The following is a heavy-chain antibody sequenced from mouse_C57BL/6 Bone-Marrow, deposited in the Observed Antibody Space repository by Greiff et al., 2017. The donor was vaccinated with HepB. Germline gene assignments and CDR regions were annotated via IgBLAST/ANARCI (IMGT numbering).Heavy chain of an antibody. CDR3: TAIYYGNFFYAMDY. D-gene: IGHD2-1*01. J-gene: IGHJ4*01. CDR2: IRLKSDNYAT. Sequence: EVQLQESGGGLVQPGGSMKLSCVASGFTFSNYWMNWVRQSPEKGLEWVAQIRLKSDNYATHYAESVKGRFTISRDDSNSSVYLQMNNLRAEDTGIYYCTAIYYGNFFYAMDYWGQGTSVTVSS. V-gene: IGHV6-3*01. CDR1: GFTFSNYW.